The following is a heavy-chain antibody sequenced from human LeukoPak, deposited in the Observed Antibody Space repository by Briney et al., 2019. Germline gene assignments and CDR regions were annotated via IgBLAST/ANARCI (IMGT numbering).Heavy chain of an antibody. CDR1: GFSFIAVP. CDR3: AKVHGLLDYFFDH. D-gene: IGHD2/OR15-2a*01. CDR2: ISGNGGAT. Sequence: PGGSLRLSCEASGFSFIAVPMTWVRQAPGKGLEWVSYISGNGGATYLVDSVKGRFTVSRDNSKNTLYLEMKSLRVEDTAVYYCAKVHGLLDYFFDHWGQGALVTVSS. J-gene: IGHJ4*02. V-gene: IGHV3-23*01.